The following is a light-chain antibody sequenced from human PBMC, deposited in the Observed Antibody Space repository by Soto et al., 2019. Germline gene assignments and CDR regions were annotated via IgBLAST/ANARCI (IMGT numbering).Light chain of an antibody. Sequence: DIQMTQSPSSLSASVGDRVTITCRASQSISRYLNWYQQKPGKAPKLLIYAASSLPSGVPSRFSGSGSGTDFTLTISSLQPDDFATYYCQHYNSYSEAFGQGTKVELK. CDR3: QHYNSYSEA. J-gene: IGKJ1*01. V-gene: IGKV1-39*01. CDR2: AAS. CDR1: QSISRY.